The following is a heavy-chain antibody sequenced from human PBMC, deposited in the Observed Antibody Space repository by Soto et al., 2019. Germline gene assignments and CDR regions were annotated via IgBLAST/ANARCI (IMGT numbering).Heavy chain of an antibody. CDR3: ARPLHYYDGSGYSAY. J-gene: IGHJ4*02. D-gene: IGHD3-22*01. V-gene: IGHV3-48*01. CDR1: GFTFSSYS. CDR2: ISSSSSTI. Sequence: GSLRLSCAASGFTFSSYSMNWVRQAPGKGLEWVSYISSSSSTIYYADSVKGRFTISRDNAKNSLYLQMNSLRAEDTAVYYCARPLHYYDGSGYSAYWGQGTLVTVSS.